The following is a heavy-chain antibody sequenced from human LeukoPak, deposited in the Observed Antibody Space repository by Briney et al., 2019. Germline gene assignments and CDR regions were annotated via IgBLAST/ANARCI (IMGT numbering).Heavy chain of an antibody. Sequence: SETLSVTCTVSGGSISSDYWQWIRQPPGKGLEWIGYIYNSGSNNYNPSLKSRVTISIDMSKNQFSLKLTSVTAADTAAYYCATRGYWGQGTLVTVSS. V-gene: IGHV4-59*08. CDR3: ATRGY. CDR2: IYNSGSN. CDR1: GGSISSDY. D-gene: IGHD3-10*01. J-gene: IGHJ4*02.